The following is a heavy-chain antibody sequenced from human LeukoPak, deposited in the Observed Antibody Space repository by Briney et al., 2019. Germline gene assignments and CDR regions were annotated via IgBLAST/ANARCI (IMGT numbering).Heavy chain of an antibody. CDR2: IYTSGST. CDR1: GGSISSGSYY. J-gene: IGHJ4*02. V-gene: IGHV4-61*02. CDR3: ARAMIPDTALDY. Sequence: PSETLSLTCTVSGGSISSGSYYWSWIRQPAGKGLAWIGRIYTSGSTNYNPSLKSRVTISVDTSKNQFSLKLSSVTAADTAVYYCARAMIPDTALDYWGQGTLVTVSS. D-gene: IGHD5-18*01.